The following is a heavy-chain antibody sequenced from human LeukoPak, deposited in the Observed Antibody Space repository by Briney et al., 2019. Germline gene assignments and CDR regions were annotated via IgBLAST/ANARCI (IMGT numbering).Heavy chain of an antibody. V-gene: IGHV1-3*01. CDR2: INAGNGNT. CDR1: GYTFTDYA. CDR3: ARDPARFDAFDI. D-gene: IGHD6-6*01. Sequence: ASVKVSCKASGYTFTDYAIHWVRQAPGQRLEWMGWINAGNGNTKYSQKFQGRVTITRDTSASTAYMELSSLRSEDTAVYYCARDPARFDAFDIWGQGTLVTVSS. J-gene: IGHJ3*02.